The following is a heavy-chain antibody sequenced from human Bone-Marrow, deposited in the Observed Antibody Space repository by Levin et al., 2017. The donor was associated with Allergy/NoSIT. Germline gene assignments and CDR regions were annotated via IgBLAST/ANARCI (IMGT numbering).Heavy chain of an antibody. Sequence: PGGSLRLSCAASGFTFSSYVMHWVRQAPGEGLVWVSRISHDGTVMTYADFVKGRFTISRDDAKNTLYLQMNSLIVEDTAVYYCTRDFSWTLFDYWGQGTLVTVSS. D-gene: IGHD6-13*01. CDR1: GFTFSSYV. V-gene: IGHV3-74*01. CDR2: ISHDGTVM. J-gene: IGHJ4*02. CDR3: TRDFSWTLFDY.